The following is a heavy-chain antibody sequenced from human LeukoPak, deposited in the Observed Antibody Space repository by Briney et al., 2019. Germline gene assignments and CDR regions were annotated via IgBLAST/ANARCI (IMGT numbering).Heavy chain of an antibody. J-gene: IGHJ4*02. V-gene: IGHV3-53*01. CDR2: IYSGGST. CDR3: AGDVECCSGGSCYAYDY. D-gene: IGHD2-15*01. Sequence: PGGSLRLSCAASGFTVSSNYMSWVRQAPRKGLEWVSVIYSGGSTYYADSVKGRFTISRDNSKNTLYLQMNSLRAEDTAVYYCAGDVECCSGGSCYAYDYWGQGTLVTVSS. CDR1: GFTVSSNY.